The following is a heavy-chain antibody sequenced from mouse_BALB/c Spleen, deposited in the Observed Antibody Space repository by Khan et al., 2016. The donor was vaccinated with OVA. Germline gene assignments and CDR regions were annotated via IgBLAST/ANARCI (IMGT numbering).Heavy chain of an antibody. J-gene: IGHJ3*01. CDR2: INPSNGYT. V-gene: IGHV1-4*01. Sequence: VQLQQSGAELARPGASVKMSCKASGYTFTSYTIHWIKLRPGPGLEWIGFINPSNGYTNYNQKFKDKATLTADKSSTTVYMQLSSLTSDESAVYNWLRDGADHRNDGWFAYWGQGTLVTVSA. CDR3: LRDGADHRNDGWFAY. CDR1: GYTFTSYT. D-gene: IGHD2-14*01.